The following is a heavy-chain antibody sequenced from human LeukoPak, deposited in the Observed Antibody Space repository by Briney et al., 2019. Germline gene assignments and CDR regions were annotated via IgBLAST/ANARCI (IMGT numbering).Heavy chain of an antibody. CDR3: ARDSGNYLDAFDI. Sequence: GGSLRLSCAASGFTFSSYSMNWVRQAPGKGLEWVSSISRSSSYIYYADSVKGRFTISRDNAKNSLYLQMNSLRAEDTAVYYCARDSGNYLDAFDIWGQGTMVTVSS. CDR2: ISRSSSYI. D-gene: IGHD1-7*01. V-gene: IGHV3-21*01. J-gene: IGHJ3*02. CDR1: GFTFSSYS.